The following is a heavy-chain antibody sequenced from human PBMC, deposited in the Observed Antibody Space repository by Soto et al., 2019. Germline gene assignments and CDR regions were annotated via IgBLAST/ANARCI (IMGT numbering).Heavy chain of an antibody. CDR2: IHSDGSST. V-gene: IGHV3-74*01. CDR3: ARGDRGAFDL. J-gene: IGHJ3*01. CDR1: GFTFSYYW. Sequence: EVQLLESGGGLVQPGESLRLSCAASGFTFSYYWMHWVRQAPGMGLVWVSRIHSDGSSTTYADSVKGRCTISRDNARNTLYLQMNSQRAEDTAVYYCARGDRGAFDLWGQGTVVTVSS. D-gene: IGHD1-26*01.